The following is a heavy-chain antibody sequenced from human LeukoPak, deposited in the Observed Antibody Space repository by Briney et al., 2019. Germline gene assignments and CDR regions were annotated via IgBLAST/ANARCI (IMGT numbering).Heavy chain of an antibody. J-gene: IGHJ5*02. Sequence: SETLSLTCTVSGGSVSSGSYYWSWIRQPPGKGLEWIGYIYYSGSTNYNPSLKSRVTISVDTSKNQFSLKLSSVTAADTAVYYCATRYCSGGSCGWFDPWGQGTLVTVSS. D-gene: IGHD2-15*01. CDR2: IYYSGST. CDR3: ATRYCSGGSCGWFDP. V-gene: IGHV4-61*01. CDR1: GGSVSSGSYY.